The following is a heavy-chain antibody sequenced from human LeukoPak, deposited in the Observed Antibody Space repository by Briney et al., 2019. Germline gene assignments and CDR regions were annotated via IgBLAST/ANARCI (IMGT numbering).Heavy chain of an antibody. CDR2: IYTSGST. CDR3: ARDLNIYDSSGRLDY. J-gene: IGHJ4*02. CDR1: GGSISSYY. V-gene: IGHV4-4*07. D-gene: IGHD3-22*01. Sequence: SETLSLTCTVSGGSISSYYWSSIRQPAGKGLEWIGRIYTSGSTNYNPSLKSRVTMSVDTSKNQFSLKLSSVTAADTAVYYCARDLNIYDSSGRLDYWGQGTLVTVSS.